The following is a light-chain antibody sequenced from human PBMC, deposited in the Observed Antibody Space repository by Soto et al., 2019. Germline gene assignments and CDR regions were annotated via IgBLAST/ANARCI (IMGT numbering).Light chain of an antibody. CDR2: GGS. V-gene: IGKV1-39*01. J-gene: IGKJ2*01. CDR3: QHFYTYPHT. CDR1: ETIATY. Sequence: DIQMTQSPSSLSASVGDRVTISCRASETIATYLNWYQQKPGRVPEVLIYGGSRLQRGVPSRFTGSGYGINFTLTINNVQPADCATYYCQHFYTYPHTFGQGTKVEV.